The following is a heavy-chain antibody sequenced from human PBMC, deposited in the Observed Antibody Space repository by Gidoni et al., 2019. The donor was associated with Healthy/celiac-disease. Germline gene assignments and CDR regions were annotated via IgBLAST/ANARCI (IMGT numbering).Heavy chain of an antibody. Sequence: QLQLQESGPGLVKPSETLSLTCTVSGGSISSSSYYWGWIRQPPGKGLEWIGSIYYSGSTYYNPSLKSRVTISVDTSKNQFSLKLSSVTAADTAVYYCARDGSMIVTVDASIPYYYYGMDVWGQGTTVTVSS. CDR2: IYYSGST. J-gene: IGHJ6*02. CDR3: ARDGSMIVTVDASIPYYYYGMDV. CDR1: GGSISSSSYY. D-gene: IGHD3-22*01. V-gene: IGHV4-39*02.